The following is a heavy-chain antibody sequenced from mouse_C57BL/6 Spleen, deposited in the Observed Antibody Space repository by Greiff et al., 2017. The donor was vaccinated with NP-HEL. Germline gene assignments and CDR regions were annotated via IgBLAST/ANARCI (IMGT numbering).Heavy chain of an antibody. J-gene: IGHJ4*01. V-gene: IGHV1-62-2*01. Sequence: VQLQESGAELVKPGASVKLSCKASGYTFTEYTIHWVKQRSGQGLEWIGWFYPGSGSIKYNEKFKDKATLTADKSSSTVYMELSKLTSEDSAVYFCARHEDWGLQGYYAMDYWGQGTSVTVSS. CDR3: ARHEDWGLQGYYAMDY. CDR2: FYPGSGSI. D-gene: IGHD2-2*01. CDR1: GYTFTEYT.